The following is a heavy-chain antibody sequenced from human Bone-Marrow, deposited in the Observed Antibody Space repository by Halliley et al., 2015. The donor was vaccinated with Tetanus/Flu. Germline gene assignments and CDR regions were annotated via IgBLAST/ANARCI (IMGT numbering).Heavy chain of an antibody. CDR3: ARDDTTKHPGTYYGFDL. CDR1: GVSISGYY. V-gene: IGHV4-59*01. CDR2: INSGGT. Sequence: GLVKPSETLSLTCSLSGVSISGYYWHWIRQPPGKGLEWIGYINSGGTKYSPSLRSRVTISVDTSKNQFSLKLTSVTAAATAFYGCARDDTTKHPGTYYGFDLRGRGTLVTVSS. J-gene: IGHJ2*01. D-gene: IGHD1-26*01.